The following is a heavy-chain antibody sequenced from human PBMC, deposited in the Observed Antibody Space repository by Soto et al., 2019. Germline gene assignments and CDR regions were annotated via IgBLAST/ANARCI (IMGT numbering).Heavy chain of an antibody. CDR2: ISYDGSNK. D-gene: IGHD3-22*01. V-gene: IGHV3-30*18. J-gene: IGHJ3*02. CDR1: VFTFSSYG. Sequence: PGWSLRLSCAASVFTFSSYGMHWFRQAPGKGLEWVAVISYDGSNKYYADSVKGRFTISRDNSKNTLYLQMNSLRAEDTAVYYCAKGYYYYDSSGPDAFDIWGQGTMVTVSS. CDR3: AKGYYYYDSSGPDAFDI.